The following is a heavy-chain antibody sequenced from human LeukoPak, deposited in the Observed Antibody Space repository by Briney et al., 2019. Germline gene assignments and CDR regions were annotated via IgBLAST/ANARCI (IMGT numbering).Heavy chain of an antibody. D-gene: IGHD3-22*01. CDR3: ARSLLGVTMTVQGY. CDR1: GYTFTGYY. J-gene: IGHJ4*02. Sequence: ASVKVSCKTSGYTFTGYYMHWVRQAPGQGLEWMGWINPNSGGTNYAQKFQGRVTMTRDTSISTAYMELSRLRSDDTAVYYCARSLLGVTMTVQGYWGQGTLVTVSS. CDR2: INPNSGGT. V-gene: IGHV1-2*02.